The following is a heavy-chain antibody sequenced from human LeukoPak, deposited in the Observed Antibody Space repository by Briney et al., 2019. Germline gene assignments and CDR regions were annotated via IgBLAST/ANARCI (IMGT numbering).Heavy chain of an antibody. J-gene: IGHJ4*02. CDR3: MAAAGYNYGQC. Sequence: GGSLRLSCAASGFTFSSYAMFWVRQAPGKGLEWVTIISKDGSDTFYADSVKGRFTISRDNSKNTLYLQMNSLRAEDTAIYYCMAAAGYNYGQCWGQGTLVTVSS. V-gene: IGHV3-30*14. CDR1: GFTFSSYA. D-gene: IGHD5-18*01. CDR2: ISKDGSDT.